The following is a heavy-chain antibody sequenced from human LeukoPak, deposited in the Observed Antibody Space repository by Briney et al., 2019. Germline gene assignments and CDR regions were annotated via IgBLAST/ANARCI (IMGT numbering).Heavy chain of an antibody. CDR2: IIPIFGTA. J-gene: IGHJ6*03. Sequence: SVKVSCQASGGTFSSYAISWVRQAPGQGLEWMGGIIPIFGTANYAQKFQGRVTITADESTSTAYMELSSLRSEDTAVYYCARDPTRITIFGVVPQYMDVWGKGTTVTVSS. CDR3: ARDPTRITIFGVVPQYMDV. V-gene: IGHV1-69*01. D-gene: IGHD3-3*01. CDR1: GGTFSSYA.